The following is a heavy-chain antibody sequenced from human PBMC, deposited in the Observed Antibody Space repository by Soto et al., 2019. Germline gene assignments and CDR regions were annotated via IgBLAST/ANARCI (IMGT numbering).Heavy chain of an antibody. CDR1: GGSFSGYY. CDR3: ARGNISVAGSFDY. J-gene: IGHJ4*02. Sequence: QVQLQQWGAGLLKPSETLSLTCAVYGGSFSGYYWSWIRQPPGKGLEWIGEINHRGSTNYNPSLTSRVTISVDTSKNQFSLKLSYVTAADTAVYYCARGNISVAGSFDYWGQGPLVTVSS. V-gene: IGHV4-34*01. D-gene: IGHD6-19*01. CDR2: INHRGST.